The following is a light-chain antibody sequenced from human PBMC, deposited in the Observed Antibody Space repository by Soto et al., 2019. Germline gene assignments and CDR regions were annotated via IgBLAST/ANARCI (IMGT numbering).Light chain of an antibody. CDR2: GAS. Sequence: IGMTQSPSTLSVSPGERATLSCRASQSVSSSYLAWYQQKPGQAPRLLIYGASSRAAGVPDRFSGSGSGTDFTLTISRLEPEDFAVYYCQQYAGSPGTFGQGTKVDI. CDR1: QSVSSSY. J-gene: IGKJ1*01. V-gene: IGKV3-20*01. CDR3: QQYAGSPGT.